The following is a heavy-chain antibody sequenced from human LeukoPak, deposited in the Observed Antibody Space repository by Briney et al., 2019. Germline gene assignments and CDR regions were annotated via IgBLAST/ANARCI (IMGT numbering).Heavy chain of an antibody. D-gene: IGHD2-15*01. V-gene: IGHV5-51*01. J-gene: IGHJ4*02. CDR1: GYIFTTYW. CDR3: ARHTPQPNENAGTPREVPDY. Sequence: GESLKISCKGSGYIFTTYWIGWVRQMPEKGLEWMGIIYPGDSDARYSPSFRGQVTISADKSINTAFLQWSSLKASDTAMYYCARHTPQPNENAGTPREVPDYWGQGTLVTVSS. CDR2: IYPGDSDA.